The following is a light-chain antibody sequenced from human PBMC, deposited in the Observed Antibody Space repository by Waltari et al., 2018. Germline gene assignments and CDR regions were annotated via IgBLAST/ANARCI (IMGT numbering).Light chain of an antibody. CDR3: TSYTTTSTLVL. CDR1: TSDIGGYNY. Sequence: QSALTQPASVSGSPGQSITISCPGTTSDIGGYNYVSCYQQHPGRAPKLMIYDVTDRPSGISIRFSGSKSGNTASLTISGLRAEDEAYYYCTSYTTTSTLVLFGGGTKLTVL. V-gene: IGLV2-14*03. J-gene: IGLJ2*01. CDR2: DVT.